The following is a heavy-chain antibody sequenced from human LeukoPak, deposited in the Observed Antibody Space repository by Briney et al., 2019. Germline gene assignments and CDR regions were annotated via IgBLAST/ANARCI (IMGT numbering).Heavy chain of an antibody. D-gene: IGHD6-13*01. Sequence: GGSLRLSCAASGFTFSNAWMSWVRQAPGKGLEWVGRIKSKTDGGTTDYAAPVKGRFTISRDDSKNTLYLQMNSLKTEDTAVYYCANIAAAGTGPPWGQGTLVTVSS. CDR1: GFTFSNAW. CDR2: IKSKTDGGTT. V-gene: IGHV3-15*01. J-gene: IGHJ5*02. CDR3: ANIAAAGTGPP.